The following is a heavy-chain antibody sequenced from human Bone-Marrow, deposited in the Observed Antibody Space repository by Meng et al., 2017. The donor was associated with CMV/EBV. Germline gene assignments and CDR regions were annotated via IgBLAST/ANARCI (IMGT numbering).Heavy chain of an antibody. D-gene: IGHD6-13*01. CDR2: ISAYNGNT. CDR3: ASWYSTAWVFDY. Sequence: ASVKVSCKASGYTFTSYGISWVRQAPGQGLEWMGWISAYNGNTIYAQKLQGRVTMTTDTSTSTAYMELRSLRSDDTAVYYCASWYSTAWVFDYWGQGTLVTVSS. V-gene: IGHV1-18*01. CDR1: GYTFTSYG. J-gene: IGHJ4*02.